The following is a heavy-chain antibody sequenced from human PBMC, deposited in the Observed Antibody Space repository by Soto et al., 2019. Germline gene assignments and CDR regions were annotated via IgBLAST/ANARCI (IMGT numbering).Heavy chain of an antibody. J-gene: IGHJ4*02. CDR3: AKDLIAATGTPSYYFDY. V-gene: IGHV3-23*01. CDR1: GFTFTNYA. D-gene: IGHD6-13*01. Sequence: EVQLLESGGGLVQPGGSLRLSCAASGFTFTNYALSWVRQAPGKGLEWVSAISGSADSTYYADSVRGRFTISKDSSKNTLYLHMDSLRAEDTALYYCAKDLIAATGTPSYYFDYWGRGTLVTVSS. CDR2: ISGSADST.